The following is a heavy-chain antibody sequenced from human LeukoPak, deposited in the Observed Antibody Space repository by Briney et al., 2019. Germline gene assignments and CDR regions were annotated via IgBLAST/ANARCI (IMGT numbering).Heavy chain of an antibody. V-gene: IGHV3-21*05. J-gene: IGHJ4*02. CDR3: ARDRSGWDYFDY. Sequence: PGGSLRLSCVGSGFTFSSYSMNWVRQAPGKGLEWIAYISGYIQYADSVKGRFTISRDNAKNSVYLQMNSLRAEDTAVYYCARDRSGWDYFDYWGQGTLVTVSS. D-gene: IGHD6-19*01. CDR2: ISGYI. CDR1: GFTFSSYS.